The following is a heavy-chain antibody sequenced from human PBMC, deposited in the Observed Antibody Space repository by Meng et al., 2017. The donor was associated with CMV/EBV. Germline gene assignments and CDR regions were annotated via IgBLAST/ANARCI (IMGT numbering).Heavy chain of an antibody. CDR1: GFTFTDYY. J-gene: IGHJ4*02. CDR3: ARGNWGLGY. CDR2: ISGDGSNT. V-gene: IGHV3-74*01. Sequence: LGFSCVASGFTFTDYYIHWVRQAPGKGLVWVSRISGDGSNTNYADSVKGRFTISRDIARNTIYMQMNSLRVEDTAVYYCARGNWGLGYWGQGTLVTVSS. D-gene: IGHD7-27*01.